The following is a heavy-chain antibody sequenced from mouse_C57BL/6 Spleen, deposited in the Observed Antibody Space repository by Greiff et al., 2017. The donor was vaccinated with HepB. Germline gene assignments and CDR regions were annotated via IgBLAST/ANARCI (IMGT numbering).Heavy chain of an antibody. V-gene: IGHV1-53*01. J-gene: IGHJ4*01. D-gene: IGHD1-1*01. CDR3: ASPVITTVVAPSYYAMDY. Sequence: QVQLQQPGTELVKPGASVKLSCKASGYTFTSYWMHWVKQRPGQGLEWIGNINPSNGGTNYNEKFKSKATLTVDKSSSTAYMQLSSLTSEDSEVYYCASPVITTVVAPSYYAMDYWGQGTSVTVSS. CDR1: GYTFTSYW. CDR2: INPSNGGT.